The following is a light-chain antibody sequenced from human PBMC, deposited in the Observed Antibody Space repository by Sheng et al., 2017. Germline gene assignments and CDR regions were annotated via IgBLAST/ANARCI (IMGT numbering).Light chain of an antibody. CDR2: DDS. J-gene: IGLJ2*01. V-gene: IGLV3-21*03. CDR3: QVWDSSSDRVV. CDR1: DIGSKS. Sequence: SYVLTQPPSVSVAPGKTARITCGGNDIGSKSVHWYQQKPGQAPVPVVLDDSDRPSGIPERFSGSNSGNTATLTISRVEAGDEADYYCQVWDSSSDRVVFGGGTKLTVL.